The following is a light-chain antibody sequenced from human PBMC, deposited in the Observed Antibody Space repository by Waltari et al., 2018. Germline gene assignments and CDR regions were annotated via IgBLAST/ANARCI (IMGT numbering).Light chain of an antibody. CDR3: QQYNEWPYT. Sequence: ETIMTQSPATLSVSPGESATLSGRASKNIGNNLAWYQQTPGQAPRLLIYVTSSRSTGIPGRFFGAGSGTDFTLTISSLQSEDFGVYYCQQYNEWPYTFGQGTKVDLK. J-gene: IGKJ2*01. CDR2: VTS. V-gene: IGKV3-15*01. CDR1: KNIGNN.